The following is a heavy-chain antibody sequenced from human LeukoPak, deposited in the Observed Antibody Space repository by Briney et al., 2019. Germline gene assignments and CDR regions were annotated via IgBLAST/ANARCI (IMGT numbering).Heavy chain of an antibody. D-gene: IGHD6-13*01. Sequence: GGSLRHSCAASGFTFSSYWMSWVRQAPGKGLEWVANIKQDGSEKYYVDSVKGRFTISRDNAKNSLYLQMNSLRAEDTAVYYCAREQHLDAFDIWGQGTMVTVSS. CDR3: AREQHLDAFDI. V-gene: IGHV3-7*01. CDR2: IKQDGSEK. CDR1: GFTFSSYW. J-gene: IGHJ3*02.